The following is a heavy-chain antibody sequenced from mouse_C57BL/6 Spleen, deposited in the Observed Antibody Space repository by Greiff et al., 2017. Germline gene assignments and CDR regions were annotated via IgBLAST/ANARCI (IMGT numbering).Heavy chain of an antibody. J-gene: IGHJ2*01. D-gene: IGHD2-4*01. CDR2: ISYSGST. Sequence: EVQVVESGPGMVKPSQSLSLTCTVTGYSITSGYDWHWIRHFPGNKLEWMGYISYSGSTNYNPSLKSRISITHDTSKNHFFLKLNSVTTEDTATYYCAREGLDYFDYWGQGTTLTVSS. CDR1: GYSITSGYD. CDR3: AREGLDYFDY. V-gene: IGHV3-1*01.